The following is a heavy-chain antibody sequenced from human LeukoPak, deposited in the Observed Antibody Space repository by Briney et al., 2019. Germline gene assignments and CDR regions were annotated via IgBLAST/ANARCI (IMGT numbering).Heavy chain of an antibody. Sequence: PSETLSLTCTVSNGSISTYYWSWIRQPPGKGLEWIGYIYHGGTTTYNPSFKRRVTISVDSSKKHFSLTLTSLTAADTALYYCARHGGTLDYFDSWGPGSLVTVSS. CDR3: ARHGGTLDYFDS. J-gene: IGHJ4*02. CDR2: IYHGGTT. D-gene: IGHD1-26*01. V-gene: IGHV4-59*08. CDR1: NGSISTYY.